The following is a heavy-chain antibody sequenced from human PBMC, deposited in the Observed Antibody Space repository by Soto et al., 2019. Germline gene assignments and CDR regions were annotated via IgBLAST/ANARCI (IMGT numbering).Heavy chain of an antibody. D-gene: IGHD2-2*01. CDR3: ARGDIVVVPAIGYYYYGMDV. Sequence: SETLSLTCAVYGGSFSGYYWSWIRQPPGKGLEWIGEINHSGSTNYNPSLKSRVTISVDTSKNQFSLKLGSVTAADTAVYYCARGDIVVVPAIGYYYYGMDVWGQGTTVTVSS. J-gene: IGHJ6*02. CDR1: GGSFSGYY. V-gene: IGHV4-34*01. CDR2: INHSGST.